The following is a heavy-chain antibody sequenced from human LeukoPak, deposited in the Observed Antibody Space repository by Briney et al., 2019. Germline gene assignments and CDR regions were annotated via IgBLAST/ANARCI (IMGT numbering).Heavy chain of an antibody. J-gene: IGHJ6*03. CDR3: AREIQLWFSRNYYYYMDV. CDR2: INTNTGKP. V-gene: IGHV7-4-1*02. CDR1: GYSFTSYA. Sequence: ASVKVSGKASGYSFTSYALNWVRQAPGQGFEWMGWINTNTGKPTYAQGFTGRFVFSLDTSVSTAFLQISSLKAEDTAVYYCAREIQLWFSRNYYYYMDVWGKGTTVTVSS. D-gene: IGHD5-18*01.